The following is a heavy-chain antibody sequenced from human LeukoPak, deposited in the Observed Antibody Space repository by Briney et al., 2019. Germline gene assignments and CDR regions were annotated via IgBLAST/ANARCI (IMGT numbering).Heavy chain of an antibody. CDR1: GVSFSGYY. D-gene: IGHD3-3*01. CDR2: INHSGST. J-gene: IGHJ4*02. Sequence: SETLSLTCAVYGVSFSGYYWSWIRQPPGKGLEWIGEINHSGSTNYNPSLKSRVTISVDTSKNQFSLKLSSVTAADTAVYYCARVRVLRFLEWLLLFDYWGQGTLVTVSS. CDR3: ARVRVLRFLEWLLLFDY. V-gene: IGHV4-34*01.